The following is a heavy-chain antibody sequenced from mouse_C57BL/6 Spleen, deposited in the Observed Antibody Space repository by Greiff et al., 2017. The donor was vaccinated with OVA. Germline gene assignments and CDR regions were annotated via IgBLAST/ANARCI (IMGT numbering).Heavy chain of an antibody. CDR3: ASENWDGVGWYFDV. J-gene: IGHJ1*03. V-gene: IGHV5-16*01. CDR1: GFTFSDYY. Sequence: EVMLVESEGGLVQPGSSMKLSCTASGFTFSDYYMAWVRQVPEKGLEWVANINYDGSSTYYLDSLKSRFIISRDNAKNILYLQMSSLKSEDTATYDCASENWDGVGWYFDVWGTGTTVTVSS. D-gene: IGHD4-1*01. CDR2: INYDGSST.